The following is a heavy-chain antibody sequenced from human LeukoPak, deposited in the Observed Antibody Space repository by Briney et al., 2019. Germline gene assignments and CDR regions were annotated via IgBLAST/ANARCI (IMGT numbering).Heavy chain of an antibody. CDR3: ATIPEKVVVPNY. CDR1: GFTFSSYS. D-gene: IGHD3-22*01. CDR2: ISSSSSYI. V-gene: IGHV3-21*01. Sequence: GGSQRLSCAASGFTFSSYSMNWVRQAPGKGLEWVSSISSSSSYIYYADSVKGRFTISRDNAKNSLYLQMNSLRAEDTAVYYCATIPEKVVVPNYWGQGTLVTVSS. J-gene: IGHJ4*02.